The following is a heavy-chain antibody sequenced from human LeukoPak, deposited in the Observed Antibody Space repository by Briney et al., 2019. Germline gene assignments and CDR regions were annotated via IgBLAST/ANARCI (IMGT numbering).Heavy chain of an antibody. CDR3: ARGVGATHFDY. CDR1: GFTFSRYW. Sequence: PGGFLRLSCVVSGFTFSRYWMSWGRQAPGKGLEGVALIKQDGTKKYYVVSVKGLFTISRANANNSLYLQMHSLRAEDTAVYYCARGVGATHFDYWGQGTLVTVSS. V-gene: IGHV3-7*04. CDR2: IKQDGTKK. J-gene: IGHJ4*02. D-gene: IGHD1-26*01.